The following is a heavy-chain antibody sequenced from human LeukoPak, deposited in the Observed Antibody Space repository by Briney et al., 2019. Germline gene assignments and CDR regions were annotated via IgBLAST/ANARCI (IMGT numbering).Heavy chain of an antibody. D-gene: IGHD6-13*01. J-gene: IGHJ4*02. CDR2: INPNSGGT. CDR1: GYTFTGYY. Sequence: ASVKVSCKASGYTFTGYYMHWVRQAPGQGLEWMGWINPNSGGTNYAQKFQGRVTMTRDTSISTAYMELSRLRSDDTAVYYCARVGRIAAAGTKGYFDYWGQGTLVTVSS. CDR3: ARVGRIAAAGTKGYFDY. V-gene: IGHV1-2*02.